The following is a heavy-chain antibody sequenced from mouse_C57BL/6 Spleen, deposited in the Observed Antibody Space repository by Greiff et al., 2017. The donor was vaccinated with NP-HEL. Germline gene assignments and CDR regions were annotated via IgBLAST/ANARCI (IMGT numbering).Heavy chain of an antibody. Sequence: QVQLKQSGAELVRPGASVTLSCKASGYTFTDYEMHWVKQTPVHGLEWIGAIDPETGGTAYNQKFKGKAILTADKSSSTAYMELRSLTSEDSAVYYGTRYYGLLYAMDYWGQGTSVTVSS. D-gene: IGHD1-2*01. J-gene: IGHJ4*01. V-gene: IGHV1-15*01. CDR1: GYTFTDYE. CDR2: IDPETGGT. CDR3: TRYYGLLYAMDY.